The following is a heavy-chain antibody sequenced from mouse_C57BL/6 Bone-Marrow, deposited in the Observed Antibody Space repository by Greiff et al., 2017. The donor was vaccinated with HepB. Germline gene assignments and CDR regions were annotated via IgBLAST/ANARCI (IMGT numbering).Heavy chain of an antibody. D-gene: IGHD1-3*01. CDR1: GYTFTDYE. CDR3: TIYNCVYFGY. CDR2: IDPETGGT. Sequence: VQLQQSGAELVRPGASVTLSCKASGYTFTDYEMHWVKQTPVHGLEWIGAIDPETGGTAYNQKFKGKATLTADKSSSTAYMKLRSLTSEDSAVYYCTIYNCVYFGYWGQGTTLTVSS. V-gene: IGHV1-15*01. J-gene: IGHJ2*01.